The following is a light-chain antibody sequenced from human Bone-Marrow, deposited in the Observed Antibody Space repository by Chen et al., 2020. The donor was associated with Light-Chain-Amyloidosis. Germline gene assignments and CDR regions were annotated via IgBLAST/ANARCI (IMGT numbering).Light chain of an antibody. V-gene: IGLV6-57*01. J-gene: IGLJ3*02. CDR2: EDD. Sequence: NFMLTQPHSVSESPGKTLIISCSRSSGSIATHYVQWYQQRPGSSPTAVIYEDDQRPSGVPDRFSGSIDRSSNSASLTISGLTTEDEADYYCQSYQGSSQGVFGGGTKLTVL. CDR1: SGSIATHY. CDR3: QSYQGSSQGV.